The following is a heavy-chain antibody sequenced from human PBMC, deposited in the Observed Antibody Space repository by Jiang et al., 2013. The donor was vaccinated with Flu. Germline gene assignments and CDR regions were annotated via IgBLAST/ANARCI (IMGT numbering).Heavy chain of an antibody. CDR1: GYTFTSYG. Sequence: GAEVKKPGASVKVSCKASGYTFTSYGISWVRQAPGQGLEWMGWISAYNGNTNYAQKLQGRVTMTTDTSTSTAYMELRSLRSDDTAVYYCAREQSPQWLEGTDAFDIWGPRDNGHRLF. J-gene: IGHJ3*02. CDR3: AREQSPQWLEGTDAFDI. D-gene: IGHD6-19*01. CDR2: ISAYNGNT. V-gene: IGHV1-18*01.